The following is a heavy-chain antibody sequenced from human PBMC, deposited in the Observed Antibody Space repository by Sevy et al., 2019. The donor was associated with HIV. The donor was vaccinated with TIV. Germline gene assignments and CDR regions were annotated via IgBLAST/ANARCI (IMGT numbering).Heavy chain of an antibody. CDR2: IYYNGHI. Sequence: SETLSLTCTVSGGSITSLYWNWIRQPPGKGLEWIPNIYYNGHINYNPSPKSRVTLSLDASKNQFSLRLSSVTAADTAMYYCAGENAWGRGYSWGQGTLVTVSS. CDR3: AGENAWGRGYS. V-gene: IGHV4-59*08. J-gene: IGHJ4*02. D-gene: IGHD1-26*01. CDR1: GGSITSLY.